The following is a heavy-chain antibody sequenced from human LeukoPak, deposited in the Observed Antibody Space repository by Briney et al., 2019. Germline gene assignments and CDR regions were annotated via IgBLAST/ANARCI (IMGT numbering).Heavy chain of an antibody. J-gene: IGHJ2*01. D-gene: IGHD5-24*01. Sequence: SETLSLTCTVSGGSISSYYWSWIRQPPGRGLEWIGYIYYSGSTYYNPSLKSRVTISVDTSKNQFSLKLSSVTAADTAVYYCARRGDGYNNWYFDLWGRGTLVTVSS. CDR1: GGSISSYY. V-gene: IGHV4-59*08. CDR3: ARRGDGYNNWYFDL. CDR2: IYYSGST.